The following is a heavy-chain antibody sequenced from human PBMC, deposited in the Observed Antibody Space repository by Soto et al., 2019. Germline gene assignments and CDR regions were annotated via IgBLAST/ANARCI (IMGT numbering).Heavy chain of an antibody. D-gene: IGHD6-19*01. CDR2: IYTSGST. Sequence: PSETLSLTSTVSGGSISSYYWSWIRQPAGKGLEWIGRIYTSGSTNYNPSLKSRVTMSVDTSKNQFSLKLSSVTAADTAVYYCARGGSTAVAGNRGYHYYGMDVWGQGTTVTVSS. J-gene: IGHJ6*02. V-gene: IGHV4-4*07. CDR1: GGSISSYY. CDR3: ARGGSTAVAGNRGYHYYGMDV.